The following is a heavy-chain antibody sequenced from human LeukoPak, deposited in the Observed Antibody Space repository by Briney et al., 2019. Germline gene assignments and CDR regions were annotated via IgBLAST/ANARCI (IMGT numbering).Heavy chain of an antibody. D-gene: IGHD4-11*01. Sequence: GASVKVSCKASGGTFSSYTISWVRQAPGQGLEWMGRIIPILGIANYAQKFQGRVTIIADKSTSTAYMELSSLRSEDTAVYYCTREGAVPYSNYPFYWGQGTLVTVSS. CDR2: IIPILGIA. J-gene: IGHJ4*02. V-gene: IGHV1-69*04. CDR3: TREGAVPYSNYPFY. CDR1: GGTFSSYT.